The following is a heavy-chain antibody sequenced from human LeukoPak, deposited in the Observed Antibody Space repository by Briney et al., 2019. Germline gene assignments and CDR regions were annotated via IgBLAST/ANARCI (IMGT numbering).Heavy chain of an antibody. CDR3: ARLDGSYFDY. D-gene: IGHD1-26*01. Sequence: GASVKVSCKASGGTFSSYAISWVRQAPGQGLEWMGRIIPILGIANYAQKLQGRVTITADKSTSTAYMELSSLRSEDTAVYYCARLDGSYFDYWGQGTLVTVSS. J-gene: IGHJ4*02. V-gene: IGHV1-69*04. CDR2: IIPILGIA. CDR1: GGTFSSYA.